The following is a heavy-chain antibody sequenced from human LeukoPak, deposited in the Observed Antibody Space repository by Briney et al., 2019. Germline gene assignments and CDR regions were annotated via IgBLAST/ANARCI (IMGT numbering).Heavy chain of an antibody. CDR1: GFTFSSYW. CDR3: ARGFYSHYFDF. D-gene: IGHD4-11*01. CDR2: INSDGSPT. V-gene: IGHV3-74*01. Sequence: PGGSLRLSCAASGFTFSSYWIHWVRQVPGKGLVWVSGINSDGSPTNYADSVKGRFTISRDNAKNTLYLRMNSLRAEDSAMYYCARGFYSHYFDFWGQGTLVTVSS. J-gene: IGHJ4*02.